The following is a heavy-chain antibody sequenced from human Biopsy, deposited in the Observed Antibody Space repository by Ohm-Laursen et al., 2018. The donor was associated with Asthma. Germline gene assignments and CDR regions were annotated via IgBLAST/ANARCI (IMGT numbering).Heavy chain of an antibody. V-gene: IGHV1-69*04. Sequence: ASVKVSCKASGGSFSNFAFSWVRQAPGHGLEWMGTILTKFDITSYAEKFQGRVTIAADKSTSTTYMELSRLRSEDTAVYYCARSYDTDSYPVLVLDYWGQGTLVTVSS. CDR3: ARSYDTDSYPVLVLDY. J-gene: IGHJ4*02. CDR2: ILTKFDIT. CDR1: GGSFSNFA. D-gene: IGHD3-22*01.